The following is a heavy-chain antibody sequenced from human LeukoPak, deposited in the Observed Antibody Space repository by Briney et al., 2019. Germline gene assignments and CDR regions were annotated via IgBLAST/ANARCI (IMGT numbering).Heavy chain of an antibody. D-gene: IGHD6-13*01. Sequence: GRSLRLSCAASGFTFSSYGMHWVRQAPGKGLKWVAVIWYDGSNKYYADSVKGRFTISRDNSKNTLYLQMNSLRAEDTAVYYCARDREQLVLDYWGQGTLVTVSS. CDR2: IWYDGSNK. J-gene: IGHJ4*02. CDR1: GFTFSSYG. V-gene: IGHV3-33*01. CDR3: ARDREQLVLDY.